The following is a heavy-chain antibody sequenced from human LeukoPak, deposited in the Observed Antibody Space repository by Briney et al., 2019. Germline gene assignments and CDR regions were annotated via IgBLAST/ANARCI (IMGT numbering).Heavy chain of an antibody. CDR1: GFIFSSYA. CDR2: IIGSGANT. J-gene: IGHJ6*03. CDR3: AKAAAGSQHSYYYYYYLDV. Sequence: GGSLRLSCAASGFIFSSYAMNWVRQAPGKGLECVSGIIGSGANTYYADSVKGRFTISRDNSKNTLYLQMNSLRSDDTAVYYCAKAAAGSQHSYYYYYYLDVWGTGTTVTISS. V-gene: IGHV3-23*01. D-gene: IGHD6-13*01.